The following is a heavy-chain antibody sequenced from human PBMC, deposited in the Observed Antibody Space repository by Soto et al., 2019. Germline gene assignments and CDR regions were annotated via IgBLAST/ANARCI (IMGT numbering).Heavy chain of an antibody. Sequence: SETLSLTCTVSGGSISSYYWSWIRQPPGKGLEWIGYIYYSGSTNYNPSLKSRVTISVDTSKNQFSLKLSSVTAADTAVYYCARTQLYSSSWYPSPYFDYWGQGTLVTVSS. V-gene: IGHV4-59*01. CDR2: IYYSGST. CDR3: ARTQLYSSSWYPSPYFDY. CDR1: GGSISSYY. J-gene: IGHJ4*02. D-gene: IGHD6-13*01.